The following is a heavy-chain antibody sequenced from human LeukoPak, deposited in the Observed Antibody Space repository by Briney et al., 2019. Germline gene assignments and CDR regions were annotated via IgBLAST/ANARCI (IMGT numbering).Heavy chain of an antibody. CDR1: GYSISSGYY. CDR2: IYHSGTT. CDR3: AREYYYDSSGYLYAFDI. Sequence: PSETLSLTCAVSGYSISSGYYWGWIRQPPGKGLEWIGSIYHSGTTYYNPSLKSRVTISVDTSKNQFSLKLSSVTAADTAAYYCAREYYYDSSGYLYAFDIWGQGTMATVSS. V-gene: IGHV4-38-2*02. D-gene: IGHD3-22*01. J-gene: IGHJ3*02.